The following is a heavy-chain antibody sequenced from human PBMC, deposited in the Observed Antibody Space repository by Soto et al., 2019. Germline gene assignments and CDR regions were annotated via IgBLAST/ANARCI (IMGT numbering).Heavy chain of an antibody. D-gene: IGHD3-10*01. CDR1: GFTFRTYT. CDR2: IRGFSPYT. V-gene: IGHV3-21*01. J-gene: IGHJ6*02. CDR3: ARDRGYDAHDYYYNAMDV. Sequence: VSGGGLVKPGGSLRLSCISSGFTFRTYTMNWVRQAPGKGLEWVSGIRGFSPYTFYAESVKGRFTISRDNAKNSLYLQMNSLRAEDTAVYYCARDRGYDAHDYYYNAMDVWGQGTTVTVSS.